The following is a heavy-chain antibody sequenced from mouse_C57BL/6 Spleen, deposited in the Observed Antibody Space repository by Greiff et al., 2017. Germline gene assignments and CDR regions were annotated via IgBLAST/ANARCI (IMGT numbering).Heavy chain of an antibody. CDR1: GYTFTSYW. J-gene: IGHJ4*01. D-gene: IGHD2-13*01. Sequence: QVPLQQPGAELVRPGSSVKLSCKASGYTFTSYWMEWVKQRHGQGLEWIGNIYPSDRETNYNQKFKNKATLTVDKSSSTAYMQLRSLTSEYSAVYFCARRDGDWAMDYWGQGTSVTVSS. V-gene: IGHV1-61*01. CDR3: ARRDGDWAMDY. CDR2: IYPSDRET.